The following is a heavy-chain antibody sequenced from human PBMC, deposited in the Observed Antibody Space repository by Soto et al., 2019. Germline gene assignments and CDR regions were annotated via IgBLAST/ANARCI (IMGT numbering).Heavy chain of an antibody. Sequence: ASVKVSCKVSGYTLTELSMHWVRQAPGKGLEGMGGFDPEDGETIYAQKFQGRVTMTEDTSTDTAYMELSSLRAEDTAVYYCATSRRYFDWQGRWGYYGMDVWGQGTTVTVSS. CDR3: ATSRRYFDWQGRWGYYGMDV. D-gene: IGHD3-9*01. J-gene: IGHJ6*02. V-gene: IGHV1-24*01. CDR2: FDPEDGET. CDR1: GYTLTELS.